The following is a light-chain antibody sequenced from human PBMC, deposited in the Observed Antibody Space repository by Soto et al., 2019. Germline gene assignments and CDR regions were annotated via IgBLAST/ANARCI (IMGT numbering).Light chain of an antibody. J-gene: IGKJ1*01. CDR3: QQYNSYPWT. Sequence: DIQMTQSPSTLSASVGDRVTITCRASQSISSGLAWYQQKPRKAPKLLIYDASSLESGVPSRFSGSGSGTEFTLTISSLQPDDFATYYCQQYNSYPWTFGQGTKV. CDR2: DAS. V-gene: IGKV1-5*01. CDR1: QSISSG.